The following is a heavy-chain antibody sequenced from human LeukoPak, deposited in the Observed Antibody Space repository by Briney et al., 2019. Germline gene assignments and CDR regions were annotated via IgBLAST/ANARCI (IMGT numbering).Heavy chain of an antibody. V-gene: IGHV4-39*07. CDR3: ARGSSGYHGWFDP. D-gene: IGHD3-22*01. CDR2: INHSGST. CDR1: GGSISSGSYY. Sequence: KSSETLSLTCTVSGGSISSGSYYWSWIRQPPGKGLEWIGEINHSGSTNYNPSLKSRVTISVDTSKNQFSLKLSSVTAADTAVYYCARGSSGYHGWFDPWGQGTLVTVSS. J-gene: IGHJ5*02.